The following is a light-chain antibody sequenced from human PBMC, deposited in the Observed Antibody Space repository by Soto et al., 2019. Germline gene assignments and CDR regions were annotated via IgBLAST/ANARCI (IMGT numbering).Light chain of an antibody. J-gene: IGLJ3*02. Sequence: QSVLTQPASVSGSPGQSITISCTGTSGDVGAYDLVSWYQQYPGKAPKLIIYEVSQRPSGVSNRFSGAKSGNTASLTISGLQAEDEADFYCCSYAGSITWVFGGGTQLTVL. CDR1: SGDVGAYDL. V-gene: IGLV2-23*02. CDR3: CSYAGSITWV. CDR2: EVS.